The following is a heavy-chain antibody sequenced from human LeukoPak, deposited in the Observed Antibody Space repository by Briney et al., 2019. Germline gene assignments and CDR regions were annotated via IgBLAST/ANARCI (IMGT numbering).Heavy chain of an antibody. CDR3: AKGARIAAASSLN. V-gene: IGHV3-30*02. CDR1: GFTFSSYG. D-gene: IGHD6-13*01. Sequence: GGSLRLSCAAPGFTFSSYGMHWVRQAPGKGLEWVAFIRYDGSNKYYADSVKGRFTISRDNSKNTLYLQMNSLRAEDTAVYYCAKGARIAAASSLNWGQGTLVTVSS. CDR2: IRYDGSNK. J-gene: IGHJ4*02.